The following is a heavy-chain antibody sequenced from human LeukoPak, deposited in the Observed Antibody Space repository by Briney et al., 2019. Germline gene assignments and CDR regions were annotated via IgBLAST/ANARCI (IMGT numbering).Heavy chain of an antibody. CDR3: ASAPNENYFDF. V-gene: IGHV3-7*01. CDR2: INQDGSAK. Sequence: GGFLRLSCAASGFTFSSYWMSWVRQAPGKGLEWVANINQDGSAKDYGGSVEGRFTISRDNAKNSLYLQMNSLTAEDTAVYFCASAPNENYFDFWGQGTPVTVSS. J-gene: IGHJ4*02. CDR1: GFTFSSYW.